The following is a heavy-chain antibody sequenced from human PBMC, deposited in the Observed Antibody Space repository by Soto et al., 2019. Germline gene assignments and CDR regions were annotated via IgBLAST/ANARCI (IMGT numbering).Heavy chain of an antibody. Sequence: EVQLLDSGGGLVQPGGSLRLSCAASGFTFNNYAMNWVRQVPGKGLEWVATISGTGGSTYYADSVKGRFTISRDNSKNTLYLQMNSLRVEDTAVYYCAKDRLGGNFDYWGQGTQVTVSS. CDR2: ISGTGGST. CDR1: GFTFNNYA. CDR3: AKDRLGGNFDY. J-gene: IGHJ4*02. V-gene: IGHV3-23*01.